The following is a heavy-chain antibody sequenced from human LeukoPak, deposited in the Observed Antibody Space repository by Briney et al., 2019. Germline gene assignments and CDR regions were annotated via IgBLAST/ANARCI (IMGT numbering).Heavy chain of an antibody. D-gene: IGHD3-3*01. CDR2: ISDSGGRT. V-gene: IGHV3-23*01. CDR1: GFTFSSYA. J-gene: IGHJ4*02. CDR3: AKDTSSGRITIFGVVIRYFDY. Sequence: GGSLRLSCAASGFTFSSYAMSWVRQAPGKGLEWVSAISDSGGRTYYADSVKGRFTISRDNSKNALFLQMNSPRAEDTAVYYCAKDTSSGRITIFGVVIRYFDYWGQGTLVTVSS.